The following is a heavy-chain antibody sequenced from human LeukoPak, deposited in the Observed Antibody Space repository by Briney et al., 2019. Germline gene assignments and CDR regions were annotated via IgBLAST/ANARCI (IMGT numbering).Heavy chain of an antibody. CDR3: ARETSLAGFASGLGFNY. CDR2: VYGSGYT. CDR1: GASISGWY. J-gene: IGHJ4*02. V-gene: IGHV4-59*01. D-gene: IGHD6-19*01. Sequence: SETLSLTCTVSGASISGWYWSWIRQPPGKGLEWIGYVYGSGYTNYNLSLKSRVTMSIDTSKNHFSLKLTSVTAADTATYYCARETSLAGFASGLGFNYWGQGILVTVSS.